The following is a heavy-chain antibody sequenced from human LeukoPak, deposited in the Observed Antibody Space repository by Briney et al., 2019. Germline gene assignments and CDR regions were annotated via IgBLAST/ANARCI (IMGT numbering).Heavy chain of an antibody. CDR2: INPNSGGT. D-gene: IGHD3-3*01. CDR1: GYTFTGYY. J-gene: IGHJ4*02. V-gene: IGHV1-2*02. Sequence: ASVKVSCKASGYTFTGYYMHWVRQAPGQGLEWMGWINPNSGGTNYAQKFQGRVTMTRDTSISTAYMEPSRLRSDDTAVYYCARDYDFWSGYRGYYFDYWGQGTLVTVSS. CDR3: ARDYDFWSGYRGYYFDY.